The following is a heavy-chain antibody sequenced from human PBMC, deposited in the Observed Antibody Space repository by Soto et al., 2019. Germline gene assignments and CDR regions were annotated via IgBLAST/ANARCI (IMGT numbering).Heavy chain of an antibody. J-gene: IGHJ6*02. CDR1: GDSVSSTNW. V-gene: IGHV4-4*02. CDR2: IYHSGSS. Sequence: SETLSLTCAVSGDSVSSTNWWSWIRQPPGKGLEWIGEIYHSGSSNYNPSLKSRVTMSVDKAKNQFSLRLTSVTAADTAVYFCASNPPGYYGMDVWGQGTTVTVSS. CDR3: ASNPPGYYGMDV.